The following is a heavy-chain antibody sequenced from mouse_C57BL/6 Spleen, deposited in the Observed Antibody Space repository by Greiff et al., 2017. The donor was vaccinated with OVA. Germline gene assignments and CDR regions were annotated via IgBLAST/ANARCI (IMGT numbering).Heavy chain of an antibody. CDR2: IDPENGDT. J-gene: IGHJ2*01. CDR1: GFNIKDDY. V-gene: IGHV14-4*01. D-gene: IGHD1-1*01. Sequence: EVQLQQSGAELVRPGALVKLSCTASGFNIKDDYMHWVKQRPEQGLEWIGWIDPENGDTEYASKFQGKATITADTSSNTAYLQLSSLTSEDTAVYYCTTREFNTTVVEGFDYWGQGTTLTVSS. CDR3: TTREFNTTVVEGFDY.